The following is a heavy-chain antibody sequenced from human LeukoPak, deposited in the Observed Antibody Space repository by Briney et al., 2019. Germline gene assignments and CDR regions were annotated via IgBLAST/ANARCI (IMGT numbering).Heavy chain of an antibody. CDR3: ASQGYSSGWYFDY. D-gene: IGHD6-19*01. V-gene: IGHV4-59*05. J-gene: IGHJ4*02. Sequence: SETLSLTCTVSGGSISSYYWSWIRQPPGKGLEWIGSIYYSGSTYYNPSLKSRVTISVDTSKNQFSLKLSSVTAADTAVYYCASQGYSSGWYFDYWGQGTLVTVSS. CDR2: IYYSGST. CDR1: GGSISSYY.